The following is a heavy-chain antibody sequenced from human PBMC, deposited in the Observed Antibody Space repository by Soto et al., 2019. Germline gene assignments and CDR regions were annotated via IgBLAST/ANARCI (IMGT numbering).Heavy chain of an antibody. CDR2: ISGSGGTT. J-gene: IGHJ4*02. V-gene: IGHV3-23*01. CDR3: AKDHDSSGYYYYYFDY. Sequence: VGSLRLSCAASGFTFSSYAMSWVRQAPGKGLEWVSAISGSGGTTYYADPVKGRFTISRDNSKNTLYLQMNSLRAEDTAVYYCAKDHDSSGYYYYYFDYWGQGTLVTVSS. D-gene: IGHD3-22*01. CDR1: GFTFSSYA.